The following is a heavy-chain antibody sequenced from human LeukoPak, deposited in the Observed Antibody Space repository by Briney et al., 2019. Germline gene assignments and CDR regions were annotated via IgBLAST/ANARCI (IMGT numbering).Heavy chain of an antibody. J-gene: IGHJ6*03. V-gene: IGHV3-21*01. CDR1: GFTFSSYS. CDR2: ISSSSSYI. CDR3: ARDAKENDFWSSYYKPPGYYYYYMDV. D-gene: IGHD3-3*01. Sequence: SGGSLRLSCAASGFTFSSYSMNWVRQAPGKGLEWVSSISSSSSYIYYADSVKGRFTISRGNAKNSLYLQMNSLRAEDTAVYYCARDAKENDFWSSYYKPPGYYYYYMDVWGKGTTVTVSS.